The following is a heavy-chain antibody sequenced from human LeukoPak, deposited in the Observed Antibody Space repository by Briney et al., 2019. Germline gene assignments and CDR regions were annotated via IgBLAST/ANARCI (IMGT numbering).Heavy chain of an antibody. CDR1: GFTFSSYS. CDR3: ARGRGLHSSSSDLYYFDY. J-gene: IGHJ4*02. V-gene: IGHV3-21*01. D-gene: IGHD6-13*01. CDR2: SSSSSRCI. Sequence: PGGSLRLSCAASGFTFSSYSINWGRQAPGEGVEWGSCSSSSSRCIYYAESVKGRVTISRDNSKNPLYLQMSSLRADDTPVYYCARGRGLHSSSSDLYYFDYWGQRTLVTVSS.